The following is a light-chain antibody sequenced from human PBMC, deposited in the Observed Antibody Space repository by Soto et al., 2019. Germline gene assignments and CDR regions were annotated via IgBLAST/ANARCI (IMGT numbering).Light chain of an antibody. J-gene: IGLJ3*02. CDR2: RDG. CDR3: AVWDQSLTGWV. Sequence: SALTQPPSASGTPGQSLTISCSGSSSNIGSHFVYWYQHLPGTAPKLLIFRDGQRPSGVPARFFGSKSGTSASLAITGLRSEDEADYYCAVWDQSLTGWVFGGGTKVTVL. CDR1: SSNIGSHF. V-gene: IGLV1-47*01.